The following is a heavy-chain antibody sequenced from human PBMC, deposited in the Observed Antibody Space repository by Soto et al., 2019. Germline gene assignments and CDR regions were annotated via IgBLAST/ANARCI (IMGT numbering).Heavy chain of an antibody. D-gene: IGHD2-15*01. Sequence: EVQLVESGGTLVQPGGSLRLSCAASGLSFSSYWMHWVRQAPGKGLVWVSRINGAGTSTNYADSVKGRFTVSRDNAKTTLYLQMDSLRAEETGVYYCASGGSGTYGLFDPWGQGTLVTVSS. CDR1: GLSFSSYW. CDR3: ASGGSGTYGLFDP. V-gene: IGHV3-74*01. CDR2: INGAGTST. J-gene: IGHJ5*02.